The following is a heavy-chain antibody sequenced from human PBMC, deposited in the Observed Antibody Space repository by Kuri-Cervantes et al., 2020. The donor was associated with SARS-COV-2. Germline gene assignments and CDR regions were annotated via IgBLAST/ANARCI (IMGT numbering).Heavy chain of an antibody. J-gene: IGHJ6*02. Sequence: GESLKISCAASGFTFSSYGMHWVRQAPGKGLEWVALISYDGSNKYYADSVKGRFTISRDNSKNTLYLQMNSLTAEDPAVYFCARDNTYYDSSGYYYYYYYGVDVWGRGTTVTVSS. V-gene: IGHV3-30*19. CDR3: ARDNTYYDSSGYYYYYYYGVDV. CDR1: GFTFSSYG. D-gene: IGHD3-22*01. CDR2: ISYDGSNK.